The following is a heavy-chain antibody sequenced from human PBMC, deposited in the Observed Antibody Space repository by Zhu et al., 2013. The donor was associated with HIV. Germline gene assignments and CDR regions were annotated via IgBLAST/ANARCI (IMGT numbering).Heavy chain of an antibody. CDR1: GGSISSYY. CDR3: ARRPGGNGPNWYFDL. CDR2: IYYSGST. J-gene: IGHJ2*01. Sequence: QVQLQESGPGLVKPSETLSLTCTVSGGSISSYYWSWIRQPPGKGLEWIGYIYYSGSTNYNPSLKSRVTISVDTSKNQFSLKLSSVTAADTAVYYCARRPGGNGPNWYFDLWGLAPWSLSPQ. V-gene: IGHV4-59*01. D-gene: IGHD2-15*01.